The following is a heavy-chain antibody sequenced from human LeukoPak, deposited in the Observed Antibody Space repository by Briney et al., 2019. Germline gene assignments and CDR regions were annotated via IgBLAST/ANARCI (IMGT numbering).Heavy chain of an antibody. CDR1: GGSFSGYY. Sequence: PSETLSLTCAVYGGSFSGYYWSWIRQPPGKGLEWIGEINHSGSTNYNPSLKSRVTISVDTSKNQFSLKLSSVTAADTAVYYCARGTRDSAARYYFDYWGQGTLVTVSS. CDR3: ARGTRDSAARYYFDY. D-gene: IGHD5-24*01. V-gene: IGHV4-34*01. J-gene: IGHJ4*02. CDR2: INHSGST.